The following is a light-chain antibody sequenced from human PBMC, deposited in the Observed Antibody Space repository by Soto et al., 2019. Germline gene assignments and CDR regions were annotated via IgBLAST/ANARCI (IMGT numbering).Light chain of an antibody. CDR2: GAS. Sequence: VMTQSPATLSVSPGEGAALSCRASQSVGSNLAWYQQKPGQAPRLLIYGASTRATGIPARFSGSGSGTEFALAISSLQSEDFAICFCQQYNNWPPDWTFGQGTKVEIK. CDR3: QQYNNWPPDWT. V-gene: IGKV3-15*01. J-gene: IGKJ1*01. CDR1: QSVGSN.